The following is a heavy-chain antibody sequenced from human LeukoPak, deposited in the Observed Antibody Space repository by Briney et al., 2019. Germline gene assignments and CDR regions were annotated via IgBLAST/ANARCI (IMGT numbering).Heavy chain of an antibody. CDR1: GGSISTYY. D-gene: IGHD3-10*01. V-gene: IGHV4-59*01. J-gene: IGHJ4*02. CDR2: IYYRGSA. Sequence: SETLSLTCTVSGGSISTYYWTWIRQPPGKGLEWIGYIYYRGSANYNPSLKSRLTISVDTSKNQFSLKLTSVTAADTAMYYCARAGDYYSSGSYLGYWGQGTLVTVSS. CDR3: ARAGDYYSSGSYLGY.